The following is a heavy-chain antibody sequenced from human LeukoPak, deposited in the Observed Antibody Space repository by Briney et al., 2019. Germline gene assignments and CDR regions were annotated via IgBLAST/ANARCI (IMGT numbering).Heavy chain of an antibody. Sequence: ASVKVSCKASGYTFTSYYMHWVRQAPGQGLEWMGIINPSGGSTSYAQKFQGRVTMTRDTSTSTVYMELSSLRSEDTAVYYCARQSRLLWFGELLSEAAYFDYWGQGTLVTVSS. V-gene: IGHV1-46*01. D-gene: IGHD3-10*01. CDR3: ARQSRLLWFGELLSEAAYFDY. CDR1: GYTFTSYY. J-gene: IGHJ4*02. CDR2: INPSGGST.